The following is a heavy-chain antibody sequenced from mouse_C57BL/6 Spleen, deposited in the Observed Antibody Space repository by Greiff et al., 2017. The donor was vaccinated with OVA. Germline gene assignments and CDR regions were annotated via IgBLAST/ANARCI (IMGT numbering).Heavy chain of an antibody. V-gene: IGHV1-50*01. CDR3: ARRGDGYFWAMDD. J-gene: IGHJ4*01. Sequence: VQLQQPGAELVKPGASVKLSCKASGYTFTSYWMQWVKQRPGQGLEWIGEIDPSASYTNYNQKFKGKATLTVDTSSSTDYMQLSSLTSEDSAVYYCARRGDGYFWAMDDWGQGTSVTVAS. CDR2: IDPSASYT. D-gene: IGHD2-3*01. CDR1: GYTFTSYW.